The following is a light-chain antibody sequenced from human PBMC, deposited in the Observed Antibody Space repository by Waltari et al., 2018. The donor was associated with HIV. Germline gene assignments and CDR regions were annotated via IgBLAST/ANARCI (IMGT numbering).Light chain of an antibody. CDR2: GAS. CDR3: QQYCRSPLT. V-gene: IGKV3-20*01. CDR1: QSVTSQY. J-gene: IGKJ2*01. Sequence: EPMLTQPPGTQPLSPADGVTLSCMASQSVTSQYLAWYQQKPGQAPGLLIYGASDRASGSPFRFSGSGSGTDFTLTISRLQPEDVAIYYCQQYCRSPLTFGPGTKLEVK.